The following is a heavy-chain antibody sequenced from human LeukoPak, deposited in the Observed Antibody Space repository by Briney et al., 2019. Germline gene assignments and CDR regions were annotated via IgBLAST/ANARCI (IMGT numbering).Heavy chain of an antibody. V-gene: IGHV4-34*01. CDR1: GGSFSDYY. J-gene: IGHJ3*02. CDR3: ARGGDYYDSSGYRVGARAFDI. D-gene: IGHD3-22*01. CDR2: IIHSGGT. Sequence: ASETLSLTCAVYGGSFSDYYWSWIRQPPGKGLEWIGEIIHSGGTNYNPSLKSRVTIPVDKSKNQFSLKLSSVTAADTAVYYCARGGDYYDSSGYRVGARAFDIWGQGTMVTVSS.